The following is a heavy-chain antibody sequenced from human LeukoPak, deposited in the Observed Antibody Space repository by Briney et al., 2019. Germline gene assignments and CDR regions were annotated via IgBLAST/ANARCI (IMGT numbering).Heavy chain of an antibody. J-gene: IGHJ4*02. Sequence: GASVKVSCKASGYTFTSYGISWVRQAPGQGFECMGWISAYNGNTNYAQKLQGRVTMTTDTSTSTAYMELRSLRSDDTAVYYCASGLLEYSSSSVFDYWGQGTLVTVSS. CDR3: ASGLLEYSSSSVFDY. D-gene: IGHD6-6*01. CDR2: ISAYNGNT. CDR1: GYTFTSYG. V-gene: IGHV1-18*01.